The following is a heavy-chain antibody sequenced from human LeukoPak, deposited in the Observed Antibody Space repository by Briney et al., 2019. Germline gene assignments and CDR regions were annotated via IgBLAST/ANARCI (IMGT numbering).Heavy chain of an antibody. J-gene: IGHJ4*02. CDR3: ASRQDY. CDR1: GFTFSTYS. CDR2: ISSSSSTM. Sequence: QAGGSLRLSCAASGFTFSTYSMNWVRQAPWKGLEWISYISSSSSTMYYADSVKGRFTISRDNAKNSLYLQMNSLRAEDTALYYCASRQDYWGQGTLVTVSS. V-gene: IGHV3-48*01.